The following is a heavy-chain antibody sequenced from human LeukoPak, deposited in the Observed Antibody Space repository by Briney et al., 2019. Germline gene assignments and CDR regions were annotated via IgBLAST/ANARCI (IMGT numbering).Heavy chain of an antibody. Sequence: SVKVSFKASGGTFSSYAISWVRQAPGQGLEWMGGIIPIFGTANYAQKFQGRVTITADESTSIAYMELSSLRSEDTAVYYCARLSGRVDRDYWGQGTLVTVSS. D-gene: IGHD2-15*01. CDR1: GGTFSSYA. V-gene: IGHV1-69*13. CDR2: IIPIFGTA. J-gene: IGHJ4*02. CDR3: ARLSGRVDRDY.